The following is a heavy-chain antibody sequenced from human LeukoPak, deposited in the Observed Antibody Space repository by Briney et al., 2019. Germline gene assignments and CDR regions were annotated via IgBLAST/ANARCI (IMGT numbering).Heavy chain of an antibody. CDR1: GFTFSSYG. CDR2: IWYDGSNK. CDR3: ARLGLGSDGSGSHLDY. J-gene: IGHJ4*02. D-gene: IGHD3-10*01. V-gene: IGHV3-33*01. Sequence: GRSLRLSCAASGFTFSSYGMHWVRQAPGKGLEWVAVIWYDGSNKYYADSVKGRFTISRDNSKNTLYLQMNSLRAEDTAVYYCARLGLGSDGSGSHLDYWGQGTLVTVSS.